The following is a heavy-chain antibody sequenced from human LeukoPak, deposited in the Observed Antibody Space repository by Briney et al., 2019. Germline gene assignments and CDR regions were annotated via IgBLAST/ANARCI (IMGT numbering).Heavy chain of an antibody. J-gene: IGHJ4*02. CDR3: ARARYSTRWQSDFDY. V-gene: IGHV1-2*02. CDR2: INPNSGDT. Sequence: ASVKVSCKASGYTFTSYYMHWVRQAPGQGLEWMGWINPNSGDTNYAQKFQGRVTMTRDTSISTVYMELSSLRSDDTAVYWCARARYSTRWQSDFDYWGQGTLVTVSS. CDR1: GYTFTSYY. D-gene: IGHD6-13*01.